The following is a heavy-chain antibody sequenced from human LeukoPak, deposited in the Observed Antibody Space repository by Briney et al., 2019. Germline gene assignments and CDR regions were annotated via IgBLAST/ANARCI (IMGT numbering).Heavy chain of an antibody. CDR2: ISGSGGST. CDR3: AYIPAAQDDAFDI. J-gene: IGHJ3*02. D-gene: IGHD2-2*01. Sequence: GRSLRLSCAASGFTFSSYAMSWVRQAPGKGLEWVSAISGSGGSTYYADSVKGRFTISRDNSKNTLYLQMNSLRAEDTAVYYCAYIPAAQDDAFDIWGQGTMVTVSS. CDR1: GFTFSSYA. V-gene: IGHV3-23*01.